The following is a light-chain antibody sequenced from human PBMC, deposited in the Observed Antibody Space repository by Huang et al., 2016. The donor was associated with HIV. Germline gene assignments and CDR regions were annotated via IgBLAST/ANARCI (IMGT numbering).Light chain of an antibody. V-gene: IGKV1-33*01. CDR3: QQFDNVPYS. J-gene: IGKJ2*03. CDR2: DAT. CDR1: QDISNY. Sequence: DIQMTQSPSSLSASIGDRVTITCQASQDISNYFNWYQQKPGKAPNLLLYDATNSEAGVPSRFSGSGSGTDFTLTISRLQPEDFATYYCQQFDNVPYSFGQGTRLEIK.